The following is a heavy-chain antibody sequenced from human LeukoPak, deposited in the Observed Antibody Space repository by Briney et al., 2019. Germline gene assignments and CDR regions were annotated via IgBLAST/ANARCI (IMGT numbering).Heavy chain of an antibody. V-gene: IGHV4-39*01. Sequence: SETLSLTCTVSGGSISSSSYYWGWIRQPPGKGLEWIGSIYYSGSTYYNPSLKSRVTISVDTSKNQFSLKLSSVTAADTAVYYCARRYYYDSSGYGYWGQGTLVTVSS. D-gene: IGHD3-22*01. J-gene: IGHJ4*02. CDR3: ARRYYYDSSGYGY. CDR1: GGSISSSSYY. CDR2: IYYSGST.